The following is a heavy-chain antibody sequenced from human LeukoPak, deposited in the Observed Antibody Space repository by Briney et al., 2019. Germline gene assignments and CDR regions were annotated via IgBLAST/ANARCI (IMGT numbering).Heavy chain of an antibody. CDR2: INHSGST. Sequence: SETLSLTCAVYGESFSGYYWSWIRQPPGKGPEWIGEINHSGSTNYNPSLKSRVTISVDTSKNQFSLKLSSVTAADTAVYYCAKARIFGSGSYYNGPNLDYYYYYMDVWGKGTTVTISS. CDR3: AKARIFGSGSYYNGPNLDYYYYYMDV. D-gene: IGHD3-10*01. CDR1: GESFSGYY. J-gene: IGHJ6*03. V-gene: IGHV4-34*01.